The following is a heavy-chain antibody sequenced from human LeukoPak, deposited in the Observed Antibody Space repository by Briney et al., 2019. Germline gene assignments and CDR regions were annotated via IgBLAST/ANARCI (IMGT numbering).Heavy chain of an antibody. CDR3: ARIKSGSYYVDAFDI. V-gene: IGHV1-69*02. CDR2: IIPILGIA. D-gene: IGHD1-26*01. Sequence: SVKVSCKASGGTFSRYTISWVRQAPGQGLGWMGRIIPILGIANYAQKFQGRVTITADKSTSTAYMELSSLRSEDTAVNYCARIKSGSYYVDAFDIWGQGTMVTVSS. J-gene: IGHJ3*02. CDR1: GGTFSRYT.